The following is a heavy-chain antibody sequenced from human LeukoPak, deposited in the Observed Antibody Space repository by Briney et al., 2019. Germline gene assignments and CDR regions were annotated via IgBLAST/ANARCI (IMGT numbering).Heavy chain of an antibody. V-gene: IGHV3-30-3*01. J-gene: IGHJ4*02. CDR2: ISYDGSDK. Sequence: GGSLRLSCAASGFTFSSYPMHWVRQAPGKGLEWVAVISYDGSDKHYADPVKGRFTISRDNSKNTLYLQMNSLRAEDTTVYYCAREGSSGYYPYWGQGILVTVSS. CDR3: AREGSSGYYPY. D-gene: IGHD3-22*01. CDR1: GFTFSSYP.